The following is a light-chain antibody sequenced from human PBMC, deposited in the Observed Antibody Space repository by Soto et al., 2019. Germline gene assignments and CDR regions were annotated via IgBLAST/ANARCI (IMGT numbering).Light chain of an antibody. CDR2: EVS. CDR3: SSYTSSSTWV. Sequence: QSALTQPVSVSGSPGQSITISCTGTSSDVGGHNYVSWYRHHPGKAPKLMIYEVSNRPSGVSNRFSGSKSDNTASLTISGLQAEDEADYYCSSYTSSSTWVFGGGTKVTVL. J-gene: IGLJ3*02. V-gene: IGLV2-14*01. CDR1: SSDVGGHNY.